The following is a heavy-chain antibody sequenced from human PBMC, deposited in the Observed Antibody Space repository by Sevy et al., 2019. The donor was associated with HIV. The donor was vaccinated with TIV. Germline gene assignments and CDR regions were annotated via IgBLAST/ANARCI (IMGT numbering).Heavy chain of an antibody. CDR1: GXXFRSYW. CDR3: ARVTEYYDSNNYEXFDX. V-gene: IGHV3-7*01. Sequence: GGSLRLSCAASGXXFRSYWMSWVRXAPGKGLEWVANIKQDGSEKYYVDSVKGRVTISRDNAKNSLYLQMNSLRAEDTAVYYCARVTEYYDSNNYEXFDXWGQGTLVTVSS. J-gene: IGHJ5*01. CDR2: IKQDGSEK. D-gene: IGHD3-22*01.